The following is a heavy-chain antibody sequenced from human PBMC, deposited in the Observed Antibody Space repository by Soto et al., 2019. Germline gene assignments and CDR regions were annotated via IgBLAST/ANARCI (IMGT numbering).Heavy chain of an antibody. V-gene: IGHV3-15*01. J-gene: IGHJ4*02. CDR1: GFTFSNAW. CDR3: AKSPGLYYYDSSGYYQYDY. D-gene: IGHD3-22*01. CDR2: IKSKTDGGTT. Sequence: GGSLRLCCAASGFTFSNAWMSWVRQAPGKGLEWVGRIKSKTDGGTTDYAAPVKGRFTISRDDSKNTLYLQMNSLKTEDTAVYYCAKSPGLYYYDSSGYYQYDYWGQGTLVTVSS.